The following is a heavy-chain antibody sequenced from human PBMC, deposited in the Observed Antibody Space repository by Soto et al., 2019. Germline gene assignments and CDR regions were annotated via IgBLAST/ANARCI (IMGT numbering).Heavy chain of an antibody. CDR1: GFTFSTYG. CDR2: ISYHGTNK. CDR3: AKDLQSYGDYDYYCYGMDV. D-gene: IGHD4-17*01. V-gene: IGHV3-30*18. Sequence: QVQLVESGGGEVQPGRSLTISCAASGFTFSTYGMHWVRQTPGKGLEWVAVISYHGTNKFYSDSVKGRFTISRDNFKNTLTLQMNRLRADDTAVYSCAKDLQSYGDYDYYCYGMDVWGLGTRVTVSS. J-gene: IGHJ6*02.